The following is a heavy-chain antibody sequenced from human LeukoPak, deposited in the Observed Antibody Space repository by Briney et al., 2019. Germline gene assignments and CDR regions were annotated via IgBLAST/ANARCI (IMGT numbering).Heavy chain of an antibody. Sequence: PSETLSLTCTVSGGSISSSSHYWGWIRQPPGKGLEWIGSIYYSGTTGYNPSLKSRVTISVDTSKNQFSLKLSSVTAADTAVYYCVRWQSGSMFHPPWGQGTLVTVSS. V-gene: IGHV4-39*01. D-gene: IGHD3-10*02. CDR2: IYYSGTT. J-gene: IGHJ5*02. CDR3: VRWQSGSMFHPP. CDR1: GGSISSSSHY.